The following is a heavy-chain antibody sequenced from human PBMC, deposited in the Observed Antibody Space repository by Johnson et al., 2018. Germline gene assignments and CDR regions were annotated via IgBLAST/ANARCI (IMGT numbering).Heavy chain of an antibody. CDR3: AKELYYYDSSDGGYFQH. Sequence: VQLVESGGGLVKPGRSLRLSCAASGFTFDDYAMHWVRQAPGKGLEWVSGISWNSGSIGYADSVKGRFTISRDNAKNSLYLQMNRRRAEDTALYYCAKELYYYDSSDGGYFQHWGQGTRVTVSA. D-gene: IGHD3-22*01. V-gene: IGHV3-9*01. J-gene: IGHJ1*01. CDR2: ISWNSGSI. CDR1: GFTFDDYA.